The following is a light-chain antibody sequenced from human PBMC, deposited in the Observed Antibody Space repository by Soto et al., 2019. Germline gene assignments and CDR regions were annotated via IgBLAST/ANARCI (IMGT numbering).Light chain of an antibody. J-gene: IGKJ4*01. CDR2: DAS. CDR3: QRRSNWPLT. Sequence: EIVLTQSPATLSLSPGERATLSCRASQSVSSYLAWYQQKPGQAPRLLIYDASNRATGIPARFSGSGSGTDFTLTISSPEPEDLAVSYCQRRSNWPLTFGGGTKVEIK. V-gene: IGKV3-11*01. CDR1: QSVSSY.